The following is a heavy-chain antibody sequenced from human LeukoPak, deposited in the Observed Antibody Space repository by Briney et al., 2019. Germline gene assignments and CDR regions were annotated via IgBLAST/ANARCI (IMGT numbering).Heavy chain of an antibody. Sequence: GGSPRLSCAASGFTFSSYAMHWVRQAPGKGLEYVSAISSNGGSTYYANSVKGRFTISRDNSKNTLYLQMGSLRAEDMAVYYCARGEWELPHHAFDIWGQGTMVTVSS. D-gene: IGHD1-26*01. J-gene: IGHJ3*02. CDR1: GFTFSSYA. CDR3: ARGEWELPHHAFDI. CDR2: ISSNGGST. V-gene: IGHV3-64*01.